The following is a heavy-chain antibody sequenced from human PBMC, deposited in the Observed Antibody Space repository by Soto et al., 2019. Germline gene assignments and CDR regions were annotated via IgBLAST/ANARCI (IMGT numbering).Heavy chain of an antibody. CDR3: ARDGAKWELLDWFDP. J-gene: IGHJ5*02. V-gene: IGHV3-30-3*01. CDR2: ISYDGSNK. CDR1: GFTFSSYA. Sequence: GGSLRLSCAASGFTFSSYAMHWVRQAPGKGLEWVAVISYDGSNKYYADSVKGRFTISRDNSKNTLYLQMNSLRAEDTAVYYCARDGAKWELLDWFDPWGQGTLVTVSS. D-gene: IGHD1-26*01.